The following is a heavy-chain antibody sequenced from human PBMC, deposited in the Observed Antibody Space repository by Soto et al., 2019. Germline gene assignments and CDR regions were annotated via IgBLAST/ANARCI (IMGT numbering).Heavy chain of an antibody. V-gene: IGHV1-24*01. CDR1: GYTLTELS. CDR2: FDPEDGET. CDR3: ETDLPLDYGDLDYYHYGMAV. Sequence: ASVKVSCKVSGYTLTELSMHWVRQAPGKGLEWMGGFDPEDGETIYAQKFQGRVTMTEDTSTDTAYMELSSLRSEDTAVYYCETDLPLDYGDLDYYHYGMAVSSKGTMVTTSS. D-gene: IGHD4-17*01. J-gene: IGHJ6*04.